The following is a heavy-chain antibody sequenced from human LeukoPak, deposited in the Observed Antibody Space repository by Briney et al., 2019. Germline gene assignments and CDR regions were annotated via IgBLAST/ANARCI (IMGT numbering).Heavy chain of an antibody. J-gene: IGHJ3*02. Sequence: SETLSLTCTVSGGSISISSYYWGWIRQPPGKGLEWIGSIYYSGSTYYNPSLKSRVTISVDTSKNQFSLKLSSVTAADTAVYYCARPNYCSSTSCYHAFDIWGQGTMVTVSS. V-gene: IGHV4-39*01. CDR3: ARPNYCSSTSCYHAFDI. CDR2: IYYSGST. D-gene: IGHD2-2*01. CDR1: GGSISISSYY.